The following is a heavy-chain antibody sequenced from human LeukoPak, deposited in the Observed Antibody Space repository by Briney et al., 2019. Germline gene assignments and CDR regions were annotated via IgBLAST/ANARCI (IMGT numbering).Heavy chain of an antibody. Sequence: GGSLRLSCAASASTFTTYAMNWVRQAPGKGLEWVSTISGSGGSTYYADSVKGRFTISRDNSKNTLYLQMNSLRAEDTAVYYCAKTSSSGGSPFDYWGQGTLVTVSS. J-gene: IGHJ4*02. CDR1: ASTFTTYA. D-gene: IGHD1-26*01. V-gene: IGHV3-23*01. CDR3: AKTSSSGGSPFDY. CDR2: ISGSGGST.